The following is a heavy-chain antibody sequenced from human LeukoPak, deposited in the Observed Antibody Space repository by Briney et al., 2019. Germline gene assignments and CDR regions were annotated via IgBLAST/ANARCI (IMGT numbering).Heavy chain of an antibody. CDR2: IRYDGSNK. CDR1: GFTFSSYG. J-gene: IGHJ4*02. V-gene: IGHV3-30*02. CDR3: AKPIGYSGYEPLDX. Sequence: PGGSLRLSCAASGFTFSSYGMHWVRQAPGKGLEWVAFIRYDGSNKYFADSVKGRFTISRDNSKNTLYLQINSLRAEDTAVYYCAKPIGYSGYEPLDXWGQGTLVTV. D-gene: IGHD5-12*01.